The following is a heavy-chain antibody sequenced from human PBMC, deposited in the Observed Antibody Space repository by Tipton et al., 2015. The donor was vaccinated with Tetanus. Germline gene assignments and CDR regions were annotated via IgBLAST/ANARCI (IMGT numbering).Heavy chain of an antibody. CDR1: GGSFSGYY. D-gene: IGHD6-6*01. CDR2: INHSGST. V-gene: IGHV4-34*01. J-gene: IGHJ5*02. Sequence: TLSLTCAVYGGSFSGYYWSWIRQPPGKGLEWIGEINHSGSTNYNPSLKSRVTISVDTSKNQFSLKLSSVTAADTAVYYCARGRRKGYSSSFGLERVGPQLNWFDPWGQGPLVPVSS. CDR3: ARGRRKGYSSSFGLERVGPQLNWFDP.